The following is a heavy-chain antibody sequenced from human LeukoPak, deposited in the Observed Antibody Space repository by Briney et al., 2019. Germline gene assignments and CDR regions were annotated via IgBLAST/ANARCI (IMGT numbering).Heavy chain of an antibody. J-gene: IGHJ3*02. V-gene: IGHV4-38-2*02. CDR3: ARYIVSYPHDAFDI. Sequence: SETLSLTCTVSGYSISSGYYWGWIRQPPGKGLEWIGSIYHSGSTYYNPSLKSRVTISVDTSKKQFSLKLSSVTAADTAFYYCARYIVSYPHDAFDIWGQGTMVTVSS. CDR1: GYSISSGYY. CDR2: IYHSGST. D-gene: IGHD1-26*01.